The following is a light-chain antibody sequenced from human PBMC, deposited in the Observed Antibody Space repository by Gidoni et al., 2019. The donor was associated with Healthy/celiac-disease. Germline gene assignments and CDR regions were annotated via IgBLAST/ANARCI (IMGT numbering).Light chain of an antibody. Sequence: DIVMTQSPLSLPVTPGEPASISCRSSQSLLHSNGYNYLDWYLQKPGQSPQLLIYLGSNRADGVPDRFSGSGSGTDFTLKISRVEAEDVGVYYGMQALQTRTFGQGTKLEIK. J-gene: IGKJ2*02. CDR1: QSLLHSNGYNY. V-gene: IGKV2-28*01. CDR3: MQALQTRT. CDR2: LGS.